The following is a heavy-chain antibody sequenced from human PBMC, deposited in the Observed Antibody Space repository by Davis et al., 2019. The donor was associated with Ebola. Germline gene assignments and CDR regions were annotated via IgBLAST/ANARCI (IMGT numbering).Heavy chain of an antibody. V-gene: IGHV3-7*01. Sequence: GSLKISCAASGFSFSNTWMNWIRQAPGKGLEWVANISPDGDLKYYVDSVEGRFTISRDHNSLYLQMNSLRAEDTAVYYCGSPWIAVAGTGPVWGQGTAVTVSS. CDR2: ISPDGDLK. D-gene: IGHD6-19*01. J-gene: IGHJ6*02. CDR3: GSPWIAVAGTGPV. CDR1: GFSFSNTW.